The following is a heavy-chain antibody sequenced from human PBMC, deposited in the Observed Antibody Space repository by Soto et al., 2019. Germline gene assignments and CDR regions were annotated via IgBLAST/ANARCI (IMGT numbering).Heavy chain of an antibody. D-gene: IGHD3-22*01. V-gene: IGHV1-46*03. CDR3: ARLKGLYDSSGYYPEGAFDI. J-gene: IGHJ3*02. CDR1: GYTFTSYY. CDR2: INPSGGST. Sequence: ASVKVSCKASGYTFTSYYMHWVRQALGQGLEWMGIINPSGGSTSYAQKFQGRVTMTRDTSTSTVYMELSSLRSEDTAVYYCARLKGLYDSSGYYPEGAFDIWGQGTMVTVS.